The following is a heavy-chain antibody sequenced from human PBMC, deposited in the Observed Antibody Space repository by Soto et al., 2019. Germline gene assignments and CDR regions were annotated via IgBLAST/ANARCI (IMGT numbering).Heavy chain of an antibody. D-gene: IGHD3-22*01. J-gene: IGHJ6*02. V-gene: IGHV4-59*01. CDR2: IYYSGST. CDR1: GGSISSYY. Sequence: SETLSLTCTVSGGSISSYYWSWIRQPPGKGLEWIGYIYYSGSTNYNPSLKSRVTISVDTSKNQFSLKLSSVTAADTAVYYCARDKYYYDSNTRNYYYYGMDVWGQGTTVTVSS. CDR3: ARDKYYYDSNTRNYYYYGMDV.